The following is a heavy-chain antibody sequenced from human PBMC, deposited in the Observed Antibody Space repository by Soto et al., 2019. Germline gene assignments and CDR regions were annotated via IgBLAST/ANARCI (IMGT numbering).Heavy chain of an antibody. D-gene: IGHD3-3*01. CDR2: ISRDGSYI. Sequence: VGSLRLSCAASGFTFSRHAIHWVRLTPGRGLEWVLAISRDGSYIYYTDSVKGRFTVSRDNSKNTVFVQMNRLIPDDTALYFCARTRNGGVADSFDSWGQGTRVTVSS. V-gene: IGHV3-30*04. CDR1: GFTFSRHA. J-gene: IGHJ5*01. CDR3: ARTRNGGVADSFDS.